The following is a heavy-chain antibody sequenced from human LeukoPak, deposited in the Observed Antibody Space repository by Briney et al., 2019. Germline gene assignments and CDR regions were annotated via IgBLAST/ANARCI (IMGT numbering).Heavy chain of an antibody. J-gene: IGHJ6*03. D-gene: IGHD1-26*01. CDR2: IIPIFGTA. Sequence: GASVKVSCKASGGTFSSYAISWVRQAPGQGLEWMGGIIPIFGTANYAQKFQGRVTITADESTSTAYMELSSLRSEDTAVYYCARDKEGRHSPHYYYYYYMDVWGKGTTVTVSS. V-gene: IGHV1-69*13. CDR1: GGTFSSYA. CDR3: ARDKEGRHSPHYYYYYYMDV.